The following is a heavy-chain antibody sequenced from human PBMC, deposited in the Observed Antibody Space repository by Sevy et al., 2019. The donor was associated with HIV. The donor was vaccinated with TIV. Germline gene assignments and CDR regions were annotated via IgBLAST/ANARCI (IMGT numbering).Heavy chain of an antibody. Sequence: GGSLRLSCAASGFTFSDYYMSWIRQAPGKGLEWVSYISSSGSTIYYADSVKGRFTISRDNAKNSLYLQMNSLRAEDTAVYYCAIDSVSRPNEAEYFQHWGQGTLVTVSS. CDR1: GFTFSDYY. J-gene: IGHJ1*01. V-gene: IGHV3-11*01. CDR3: AIDSVSRPNEAEYFQH. CDR2: ISSSGSTI.